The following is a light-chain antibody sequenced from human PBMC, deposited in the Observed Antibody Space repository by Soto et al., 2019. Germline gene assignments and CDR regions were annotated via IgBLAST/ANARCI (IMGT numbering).Light chain of an antibody. J-gene: IGKJ1*01. Sequence: DVVMTQSPLSLPVTLGQPASISCRSSQSLIHSDGNTYLSWFQQRPGQSPRRLIYEVSDRDSGVPDRFTGSGSGTDFTLKISRVEAEDVGLYYCMRGTHWPWTFGQGTEVEIK. CDR1: QSLIHSDGNTY. CDR3: MRGTHWPWT. V-gene: IGKV2-30*02. CDR2: EVS.